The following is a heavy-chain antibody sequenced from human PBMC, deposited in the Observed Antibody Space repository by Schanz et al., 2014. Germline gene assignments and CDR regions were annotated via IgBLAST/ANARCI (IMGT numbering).Heavy chain of an antibody. CDR1: GFTFSSYA. Sequence: EAQLLESGGGLIQPGGSLRLSCAASGFTFSSYAMSWVRQAPGKGLEWVSAISGSGGSTYYADSVKGRFTISRDNSKNTLYLQMNSLRAEDTAVYYCAKGRFGELSAFDIWGQGTMVDGSS. CDR2: ISGSGGST. CDR3: AKGRFGELSAFDI. V-gene: IGHV3-23*01. D-gene: IGHD3-10*01. J-gene: IGHJ3*02.